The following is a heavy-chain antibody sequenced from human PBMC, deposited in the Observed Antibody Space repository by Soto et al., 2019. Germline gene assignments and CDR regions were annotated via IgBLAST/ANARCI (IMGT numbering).Heavy chain of an antibody. V-gene: IGHV5-51*01. CDR1: GYSFTSYW. CDR2: IYPGDSDT. Sequence: GESLKISCKGSGYSFTSYWIGWVRQMPGKGLEWMGIIYPGDSDTRYSPSFQGQVTISADKSISTAYLQWSSLKASDTAMYYCARNPQDIVLMLGWFDPWGQGTLVTVSS. CDR3: ARNPQDIVLMLGWFDP. D-gene: IGHD2-8*01. J-gene: IGHJ5*02.